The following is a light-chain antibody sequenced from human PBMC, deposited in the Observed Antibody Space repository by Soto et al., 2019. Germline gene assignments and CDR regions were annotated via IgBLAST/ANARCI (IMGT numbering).Light chain of an antibody. V-gene: IGKV3-15*01. CDR1: QSISSS. CDR2: GAS. J-gene: IGKJ2*01. Sequence: EIVMTQSPATLSVSPGERATLSCRASQSISSSFAWYQQKPGQAPRILIYGASTRATGIPARFSGSGSGTEFTRTISSLQSEDFAVYYRQQYHNWPTYTFGQGTKLEIK. CDR3: QQYHNWPTYT.